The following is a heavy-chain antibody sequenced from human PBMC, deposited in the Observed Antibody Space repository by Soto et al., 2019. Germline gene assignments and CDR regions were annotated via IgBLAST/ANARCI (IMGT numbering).Heavy chain of an antibody. D-gene: IGHD6-19*01. V-gene: IGHV3-30-3*01. Sequence: PGGSLRLSCAASGFTFSSYAMHWVRQAPGKGLEWVAVISYDGSNKYYADSVKGRFTISRDNAKNTVYLQLNSLRAEDTAVYYCVKSSGFPGYWGQGTLVTVSS. CDR2: ISYDGSNK. J-gene: IGHJ4*02. CDR1: GFTFSSYA. CDR3: VKSSGFPGY.